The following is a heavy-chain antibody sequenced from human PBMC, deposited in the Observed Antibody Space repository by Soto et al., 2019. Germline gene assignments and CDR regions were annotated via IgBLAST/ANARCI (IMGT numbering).Heavy chain of an antibody. D-gene: IGHD1-1*01. J-gene: IGHJ4*02. CDR2: ISASGNT. V-gene: IGHV4-4*07. CDR1: GASFSNPY. Sequence: QVQLQESGPGLVKPSETLSLTCTVSGASFSNPYWSWIRRPAGKGLEWIGRISASGNTNYNPSLKSRVTMSIDTSKNQFSLKVTSVTAADTALYYCAKESGAPAGTAEYWGQGILVTVSS. CDR3: AKESGAPAGTAEY.